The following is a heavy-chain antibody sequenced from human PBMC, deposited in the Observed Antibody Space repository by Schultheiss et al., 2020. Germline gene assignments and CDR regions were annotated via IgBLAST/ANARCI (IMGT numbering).Heavy chain of an antibody. CDR1: GYNFTSQW. Sequence: GGSLRLSCKGSGYNFTSQWIGWVRQMPGKGLEWMGIIYTGDSDTRYSPSFQGQVTISVDKSINTAYLQWSSLKASDTAMYYCARRGGSGWSLDYWGQGTLVTVSS. V-gene: IGHV5-51*01. CDR3: ARRGGSGWSLDY. CDR2: IYTGDSDT. J-gene: IGHJ4*02. D-gene: IGHD6-19*01.